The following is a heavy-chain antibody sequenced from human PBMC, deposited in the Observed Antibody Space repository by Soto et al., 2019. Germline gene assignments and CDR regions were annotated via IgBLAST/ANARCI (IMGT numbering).Heavy chain of an antibody. CDR2: VYYSGTT. V-gene: IGHV4-61*01. Sequence: SETLSLTCSVSGGTVNSGRYYWSWVRQAPGKGLEWIGHVYYSGTTKYNPSLKSRVTISVDTSNNQFSLKINSVTAADTAIYYCARDYWSPELRFDYWGQGILVTVS. D-gene: IGHD3-3*01. CDR3: ARDYWSPELRFDY. CDR1: GGTVNSGRYY. J-gene: IGHJ4*01.